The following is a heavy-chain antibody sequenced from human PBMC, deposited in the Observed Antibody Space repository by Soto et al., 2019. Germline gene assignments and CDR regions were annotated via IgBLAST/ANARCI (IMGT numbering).Heavy chain of an antibody. J-gene: IGHJ4*02. D-gene: IGHD2-21*02. V-gene: IGHV1-46*02. CDR3: ARGGHIAVVTASFDY. CDR1: GYTFNTYY. Sequence: GASVKVSCKPSGYTFNTYYLHWLRQAPGQALEWMGVIHPSGGGTTYAQKFLGRVTVTRDTSTTTVFMELSSPRSDDTAVYYCARGGHIAVVTASFDYWGQGTLVTVSS. CDR2: IHPSGGGT.